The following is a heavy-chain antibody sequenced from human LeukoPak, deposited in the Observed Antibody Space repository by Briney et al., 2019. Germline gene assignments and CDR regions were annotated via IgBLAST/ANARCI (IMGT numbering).Heavy chain of an antibody. CDR2: IYYSGST. D-gene: IGHD3-9*01. CDR3: ARQGSTGYPNWFDP. V-gene: IGHV4-31*03. J-gene: IGHJ5*02. Sequence: PSQTLSLTCTVSGGSISSGGYYWSWIRQHPGKGLEWIGYIYYSGSTYYNPSLKRRVTVSVDTSKNQFSLRLNSVTAADTAVYFCARQGSTGYPNWFDPWGPGTLVTVSS. CDR1: GGSISSGGYY.